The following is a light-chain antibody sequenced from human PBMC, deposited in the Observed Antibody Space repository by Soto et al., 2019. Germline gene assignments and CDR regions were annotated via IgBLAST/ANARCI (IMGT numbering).Light chain of an antibody. CDR2: LNSDGSH. V-gene: IGLV4-69*01. CDR3: QTWVGTDNVV. J-gene: IGLJ2*01. Sequence: QPVLTQSPSASASLGASVKVTCTLSSGHSSYAIAWHQQQPEKGPRYLMKLNSDGSHSKGDGIPDRFSGSSSGAERYLTISSLQSEDEAEYYCQTWVGTDNVVFGGGTKLTVL. CDR1: SGHSSYA.